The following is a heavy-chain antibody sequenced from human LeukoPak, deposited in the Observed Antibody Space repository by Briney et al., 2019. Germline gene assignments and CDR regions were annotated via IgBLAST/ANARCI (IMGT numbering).Heavy chain of an antibody. J-gene: IGHJ5*02. Sequence: PSETLFLTCTVSGGSISGSTYYWGWIRQPPGKGLEWIGSIYYSGSTYYNPSLKSRVTISVDTSKNQFSLKLSSVTAADTAVYYCARLYDNWFDPWGQGTLVTVSS. CDR1: GGSISGSTYY. D-gene: IGHD3-16*01. CDR2: IYYSGST. CDR3: ARLYDNWFDP. V-gene: IGHV4-39*01.